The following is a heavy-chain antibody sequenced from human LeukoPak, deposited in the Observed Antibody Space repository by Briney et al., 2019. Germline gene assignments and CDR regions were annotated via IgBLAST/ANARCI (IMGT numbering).Heavy chain of an antibody. CDR2: IYYSGST. V-gene: IGHV4-59*01. D-gene: IGHD5-18*01. Sequence: SETLSLTCTVSGGSISSYYWSWIRQPPGKGLEWIGYIYYSGSTNYNPSLKSRVTISVDTSKNQFSLKLSSVTAADTAVYYCARVVGYSYGYVWFDPWGQGTLVTVSS. J-gene: IGHJ5*02. CDR1: GGSISSYY. CDR3: ARVVGYSYGYVWFDP.